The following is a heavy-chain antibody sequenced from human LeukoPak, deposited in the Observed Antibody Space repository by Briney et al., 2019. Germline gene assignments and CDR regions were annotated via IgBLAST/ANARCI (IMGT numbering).Heavy chain of an antibody. Sequence: SETLSLTCAVYGGSFSGYHWSWIRQPPGKGLEWIGEINHSGSTNYNPSLKSRVTISVDTSKNQFSLRPSSVTAADTAVYYCARTKYYYGSGSYYKGNWFDPWGQGTLVTVSS. V-gene: IGHV4-34*01. CDR1: GGSFSGYH. CDR3: ARTKYYYGSGSYYKGNWFDP. D-gene: IGHD3-10*01. CDR2: INHSGST. J-gene: IGHJ5*02.